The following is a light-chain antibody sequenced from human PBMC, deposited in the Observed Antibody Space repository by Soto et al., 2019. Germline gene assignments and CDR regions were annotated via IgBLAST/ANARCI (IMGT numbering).Light chain of an antibody. V-gene: IGKV3-20*01. CDR2: GAS. J-gene: IGKJ2*01. CDR3: QQYGSSPPYT. Sequence: EIVLTQSPVPLSLSPGERSTLSCRASPIVSSSYLAWYKQKPGQAPRLLISGASRRATGIPDMFSSSGSGTDFTATNSRLETVDFAVYYCQQYGSSPPYTFGQGTKLEIK. CDR1: PIVSSSY.